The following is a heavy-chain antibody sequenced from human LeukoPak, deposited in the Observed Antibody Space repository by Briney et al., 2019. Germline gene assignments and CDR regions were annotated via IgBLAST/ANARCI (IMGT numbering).Heavy chain of an antibody. D-gene: IGHD3-3*01. CDR1: GFTVSSNY. CDR2: IYSGGST. Sequence: GGSLRLSCAASGFTVSSNYMSWVRQAPGKGLEWVSVIYSGGSTYYADSVKGRFTISRDNSKNTLYLQMNSLRAEDTAVYYCASLEWPLYYFDYWGQGTLVTVSS. J-gene: IGHJ4*02. V-gene: IGHV3-53*01. CDR3: ASLEWPLYYFDY.